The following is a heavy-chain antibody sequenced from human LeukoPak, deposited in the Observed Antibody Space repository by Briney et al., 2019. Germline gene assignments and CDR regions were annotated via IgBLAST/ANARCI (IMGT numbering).Heavy chain of an antibody. CDR1: GGSISSGGYY. CDR2: IYYSGST. J-gene: IGHJ3*02. CDR3: ASDEEGYNNDAFDI. V-gene: IGHV4-31*03. D-gene: IGHD5-24*01. Sequence: SETLSLTCTVSGGSISSGGYYWSWIRQHPGKGLEWIGYIYYSGSTYYNPSLKSRVTISVDTSKNQFSLKLSSVTAADTAVYYCASDEEGYNNDAFDIWGQGTMVTVSS.